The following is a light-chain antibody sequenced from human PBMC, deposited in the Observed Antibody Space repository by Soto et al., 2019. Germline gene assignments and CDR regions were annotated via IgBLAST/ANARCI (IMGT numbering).Light chain of an antibody. CDR1: SSDVGGYNY. V-gene: IGLV2-11*01. CDR2: EVN. J-gene: IGLJ1*01. Sequence: QSALTQPRSVSGSPGQSVTISCTGTSSDVGGYNYVSWYQQHPGRAPKFMIYEVNNRPSGVSHRFSGSKSGNTASLTISGLQAEDEADYYCSSFASTHTYVFGTGTKVTVL. CDR3: SSFASTHTYV.